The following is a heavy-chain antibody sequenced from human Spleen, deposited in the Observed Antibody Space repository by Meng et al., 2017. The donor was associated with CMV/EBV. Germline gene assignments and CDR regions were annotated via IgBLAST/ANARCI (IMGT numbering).Heavy chain of an antibody. CDR3: ARGPYSSSWYFDY. CDR1: GYSFSTYW. CDR2: IYPGDSDT. D-gene: IGHD6-13*01. J-gene: IGHJ4*02. V-gene: IGHV5-51*01. Sequence: GESLKISCQASGYSFSTYWIGWVRQRPGKGLEWMGIIYPGDSDTRYSPSFLGHVTISAAKSINTAYLQWNSLKALDTAMYHCARGPYSSSWYFDYWGQGTLVTVSS.